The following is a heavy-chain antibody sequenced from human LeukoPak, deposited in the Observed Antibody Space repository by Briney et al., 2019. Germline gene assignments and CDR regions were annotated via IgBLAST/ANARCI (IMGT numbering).Heavy chain of an antibody. CDR3: ARVSSHSNNVDIVFDY. Sequence: PGRSLRLSCAASGFTFSSYAMSWVRQAPGKGPEWVSAISGSGGSTYYADSVKGRFTISRDNAKNSLYLQMNSLRAEDTAVYYCARVSSHSNNVDIVFDYWGQGTLVTVSS. V-gene: IGHV3-23*01. CDR2: ISGSGGST. CDR1: GFTFSSYA. J-gene: IGHJ4*02. D-gene: IGHD5-12*01.